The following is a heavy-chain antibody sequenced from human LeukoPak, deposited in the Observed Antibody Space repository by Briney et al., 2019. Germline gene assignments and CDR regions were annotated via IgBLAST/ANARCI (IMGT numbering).Heavy chain of an antibody. CDR3: ARDPARYFDL. V-gene: IGHV3-30*03. Sequence: GGSLRLSCAASRFTFSSYSMNWVCQAPGKGLEWVAVISYDGSNKYYADSVKGRFTISRDNSKNTLYLQMNSLRAEDTAVYYCARDPARYFDLWGRGTLVTVSS. CDR1: RFTFSSYS. CDR2: ISYDGSNK. D-gene: IGHD6-25*01. J-gene: IGHJ2*01.